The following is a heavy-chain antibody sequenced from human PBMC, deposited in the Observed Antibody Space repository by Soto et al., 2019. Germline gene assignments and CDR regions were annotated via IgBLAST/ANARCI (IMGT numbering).Heavy chain of an antibody. Sequence: QVQLVQSGAEVKKPGASVKVSCKASGYTFTSYYMHWVRQAPGQGLEWMGIINPSGGSTSNAQKFQGRGTMTRDTSTSTVDMELSSLRSVDTAVYYCARTITIFGVVSPPFDYWGQGTLVTVSS. CDR3: ARTITIFGVVSPPFDY. D-gene: IGHD3-3*01. V-gene: IGHV1-46*01. CDR1: GYTFTSYY. CDR2: INPSGGST. J-gene: IGHJ4*02.